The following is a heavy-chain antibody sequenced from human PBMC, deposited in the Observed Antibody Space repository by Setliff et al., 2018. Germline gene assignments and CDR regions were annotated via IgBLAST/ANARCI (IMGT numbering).Heavy chain of an antibody. D-gene: IGHD6-19*01. CDR2: IYIGGSA. V-gene: IGHV4-4*07. Sequence: SETLSLTCTVSGGSISSYYWSWIRQPAGKGLEWIGHIYIGGSANYNPSLKSRVTMSIDTSKNQFSLKLNSVTAADMAAYYCAREQWLDPPGYYYMDVWAKGTTVTV. CDR1: GGSISSYY. J-gene: IGHJ6*03. CDR3: AREQWLDPPGYYYMDV.